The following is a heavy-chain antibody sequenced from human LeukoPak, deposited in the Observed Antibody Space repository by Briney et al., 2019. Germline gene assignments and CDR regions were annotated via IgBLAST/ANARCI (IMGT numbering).Heavy chain of an antibody. J-gene: IGHJ6*03. D-gene: IGHD5/OR15-5a*01. CDR2: ISDRGDIT. CDR3: ARAVRAGHRPVYTYYYMDV. V-gene: IGHV3-23*01. Sequence: GGSLRLSCAASEPTFNNYAMTWVRQAPGKGLEWVSTISDRGDITYYADSVTGRFTISRDNSKNTVFLQMNSLRADDTAVYYCARAVRAGHRPVYTYYYMDVWGKGTTVTVSS. CDR1: EPTFNNYA.